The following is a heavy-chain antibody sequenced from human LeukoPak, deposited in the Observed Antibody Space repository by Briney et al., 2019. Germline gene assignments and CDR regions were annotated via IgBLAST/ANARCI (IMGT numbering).Heavy chain of an antibody. CDR3: ARDLSDIVVVPAAIHYYYYGMDV. Sequence: GGSLRLSCAASGFTCSSYWMSWVRQAPGKGLEWVANIKQDGSEKYYVDSVKGRFTISRDNAKNSLYLQMNSLRAEDTAVYYCARDLSDIVVVPAAIHYYYYGMDVWGKGTTVTVSS. V-gene: IGHV3-7*03. CDR1: GFTCSSYW. D-gene: IGHD2-2*01. J-gene: IGHJ6*04. CDR2: IKQDGSEK.